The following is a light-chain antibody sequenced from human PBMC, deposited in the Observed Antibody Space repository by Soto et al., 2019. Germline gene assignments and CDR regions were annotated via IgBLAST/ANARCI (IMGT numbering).Light chain of an antibody. Sequence: QSVLTQPASVSGSPGQSITISCTGTSRDVGSYNLVSWYQQHPGKAPKLIIYEGTKRPSGLSNRFSGSKSGNTASLTISGLQAEDEADYYCCSYAGSTTFVFGGGTKLTVL. CDR3: CSYAGSTTFV. CDR2: EGT. CDR1: SRDVGSYNL. J-gene: IGLJ3*02. V-gene: IGLV2-23*03.